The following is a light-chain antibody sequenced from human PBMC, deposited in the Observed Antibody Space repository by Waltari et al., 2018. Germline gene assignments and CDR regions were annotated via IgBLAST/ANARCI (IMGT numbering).Light chain of an antibody. V-gene: IGKV1-5*03. CDR1: ESITDW. Sequence: DIQLTQSPSTLSASVGDRVTITCRASESITDWLAWFQQRPGQAPKLLIYKASTLQSGVPPRFSDSGSGTEFTLTISSLQPDDFGTYYCQQYNNYPKTFGHGTKVEIK. J-gene: IGKJ1*01. CDR2: KAS. CDR3: QQYNNYPKT.